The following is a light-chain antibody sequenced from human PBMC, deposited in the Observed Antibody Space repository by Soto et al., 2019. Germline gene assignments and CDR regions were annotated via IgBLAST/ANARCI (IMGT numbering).Light chain of an antibody. V-gene: IGLV2-14*01. Sequence: QSAVTQPASVSGSPGQSITISCTGTSSDVGGYNYVSWYQQHPGKAPKLMIYDVSNRPSGVSNRFSGSKSGYTASLTISGLQAEDEADYYCTSYTSSSTLWVFGGGTKVTVL. CDR3: TSYTSSSTLWV. J-gene: IGLJ2*01. CDR1: SSDVGGYNY. CDR2: DVS.